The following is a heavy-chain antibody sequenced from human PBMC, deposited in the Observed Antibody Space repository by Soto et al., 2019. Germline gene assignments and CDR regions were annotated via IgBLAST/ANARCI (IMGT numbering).Heavy chain of an antibody. D-gene: IGHD1-7*01. CDR3: AKRELDDK. CDR1: GFTFMSYG. CDR2: IRQSGSST. V-gene: IGHV3-23*01. Sequence: PWWSLRLACASSGFTFMSYGINWGRQSPGKCLDWVSSIRQSGSSTEYADSVKGRFTLSIDNSQNTLFLQMNTLSAEDTPIYYCAKRELDDKWGQGTMVTLSS. J-gene: IGHJ4*02.